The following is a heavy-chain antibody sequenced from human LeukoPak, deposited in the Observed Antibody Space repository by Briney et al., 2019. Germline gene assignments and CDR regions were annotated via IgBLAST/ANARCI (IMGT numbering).Heavy chain of an antibody. CDR2: ISDSGGST. CDR3: AKRGIVIRAVIIVGFHKEAYYFDY. Sequence: GGSLRLSCAVSGITLSNYGMSWVRQAPGKGLEWVAGISDSGGSTNYADSVKGRFTISRDNPKNTLYLQMNSLRAEDTAVYFCAKRGIVIRAVIIVGFHKEAYYFDYWGQGALVTVSA. V-gene: IGHV3-23*01. J-gene: IGHJ4*02. CDR1: GITLSNYG. D-gene: IGHD3-10*01.